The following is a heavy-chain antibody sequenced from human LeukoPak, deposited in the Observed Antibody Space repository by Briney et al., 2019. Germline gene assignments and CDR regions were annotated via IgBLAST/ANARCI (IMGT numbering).Heavy chain of an antibody. Sequence: PETLCLTCAVYGGSFSGYYWSWICQPPGKGLEWIGEINHSGSTNYNPSLKSRVTISVDTSKNQFSLKLSSVTAADTAVYYCARGRYYYGDYVGNYFDYWGQGTMAADSS. J-gene: IGHJ4*02. D-gene: IGHD4-17*01. CDR3: ARGRYYYGDYVGNYFDY. CDR1: GGSFSGYY. CDR2: INHSGST. V-gene: IGHV4-34*01.